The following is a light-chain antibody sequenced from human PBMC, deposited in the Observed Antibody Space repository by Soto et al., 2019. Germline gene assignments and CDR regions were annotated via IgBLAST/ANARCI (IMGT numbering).Light chain of an antibody. CDR2: DVS. Sequence: QSALTQPASVSGSPGQSLTISCTGTSSDVGGYNYVSWYQQHPGKAPKLMIYDVSNRPSGVSNRFSGSKSGNTASLTISGLQAEDEADSYCSSYTSSSTLVVFGTGTNVTVL. J-gene: IGLJ1*01. V-gene: IGLV2-14*01. CDR1: SSDVGGYNY. CDR3: SSYTSSSTLVV.